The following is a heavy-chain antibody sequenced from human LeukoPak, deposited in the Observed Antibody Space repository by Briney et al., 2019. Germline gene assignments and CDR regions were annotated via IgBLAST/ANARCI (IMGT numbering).Heavy chain of an antibody. CDR2: INHSGST. D-gene: IGHD2-8*01. CDR3: ARPTNDY. CDR1: GGSFSGYY. Sequence: SETLSLTCAVYGGSFSGYYWSWIRQPPGKGLEWIGEINHSGSTNYNPSLKSRVTISVDTSKNQFSLKLSSVSAADMAVYYCARPTNDYWGQGTLVTVSS. J-gene: IGHJ4*02. V-gene: IGHV4-34*01.